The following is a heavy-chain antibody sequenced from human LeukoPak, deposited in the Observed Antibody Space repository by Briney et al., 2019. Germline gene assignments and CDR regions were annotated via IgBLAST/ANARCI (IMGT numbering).Heavy chain of an antibody. CDR3: ARDRKGYFDSSGYYYYYYYMDV. D-gene: IGHD3-22*01. CDR1: GFTFSDYY. V-gene: IGHV3-11*04. J-gene: IGHJ6*03. CDR2: ISSSGSTI. Sequence: GGSLRLSCAASGFTFSDYYMSWIRQAPGKGLEWVSYISSSGSTIYYADSVKGRFTISRDNAENSLYLQMNSLRAEDTAVYYCARDRKGYFDSSGYYYYYYYMDVWGKGTTVTVSS.